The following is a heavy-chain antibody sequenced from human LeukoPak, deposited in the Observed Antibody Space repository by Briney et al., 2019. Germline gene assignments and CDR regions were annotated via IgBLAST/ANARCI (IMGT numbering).Heavy chain of an antibody. D-gene: IGHD3-16*01. CDR3: AKDGGFGVGYFDY. CDR2: ISGSGGST. V-gene: IGHV3-23*01. CDR1: GFSFSTYA. J-gene: IGHJ4*02. Sequence: PGVSLRLSCAASGFSFSTYAMNWVRQAPGKGLRWVSTISGSGGSTYYADSVKGRFTISRDNSKNTLYLQMNSLRADDTAVYYCAKDGGFGVGYFDYWGQGILVTVSS.